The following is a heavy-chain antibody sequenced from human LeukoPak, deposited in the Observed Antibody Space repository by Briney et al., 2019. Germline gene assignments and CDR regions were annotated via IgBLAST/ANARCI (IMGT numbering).Heavy chain of an antibody. V-gene: IGHV4-4*02. CDR3: ASDPALYSSSWYKYGMDV. Sequence: PSGTLSLTCAVSGGSISSSNWWSWVRQPPGKGLEWIGEIYHSGSTNYNPSLKSRVTISVDKSKNQFSLKLSSVTAADTAVYYCASDPALYSSSWYKYGMDVWGQGTTVTVSS. CDR2: IYHSGST. J-gene: IGHJ6*02. CDR1: GGSISSSNW. D-gene: IGHD6-13*01.